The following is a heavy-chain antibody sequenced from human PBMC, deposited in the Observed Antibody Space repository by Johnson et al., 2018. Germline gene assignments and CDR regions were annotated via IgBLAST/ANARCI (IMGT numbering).Heavy chain of an antibody. CDR3: AKMGRDYDYYSYYMDV. D-gene: IGHD3-16*01. J-gene: IGHJ6*03. CDR2: MNPNSGNT. Sequence: VQLVESGAEVKKPGASVKVSCKASGYTFTSYDINWVRQATGQGLEWMGWMNPNSGNTGYAQKFQGRVTMTRNTSISTAYMELSSLRSEDTAVYYWAKMGRDYDYYSYYMDVWGKGTTVTVSS. V-gene: IGHV1-8*01. CDR1: GYTFTSYD.